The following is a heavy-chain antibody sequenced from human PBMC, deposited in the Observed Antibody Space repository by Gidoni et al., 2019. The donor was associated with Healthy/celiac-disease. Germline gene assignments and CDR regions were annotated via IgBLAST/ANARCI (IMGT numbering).Heavy chain of an antibody. V-gene: IGHV3-30-3*01. Sequence: QVQLVESGGGVVQPGRSLRLSCAASGFTFSSYAMHWVRQAPGKGLEWVAVISYDGSNKYYADSVKGRFTISRDNSKNTLYLQMNSLRAEDTAVYYCARDRSRTGHTRGYFDYWGQGTLVTVSS. J-gene: IGHJ4*02. CDR1: GFTFSSYA. CDR2: ISYDGSNK. D-gene: IGHD5-18*01. CDR3: ARDRSRTGHTRGYFDY.